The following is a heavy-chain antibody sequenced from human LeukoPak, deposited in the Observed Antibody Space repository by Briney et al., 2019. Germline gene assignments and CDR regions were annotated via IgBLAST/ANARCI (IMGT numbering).Heavy chain of an antibody. CDR1: GGSISSGGYS. CDR3: ARGGTLTAGAFDI. CDR2: IYYSGST. Sequence: SETLSLTCAVSGGSISSGGYSWSWIRQPPGKGLEWIGYIYYSGSTYYNPSLKSRVTISVDTSKNQFSLKLSSVTAADTAVYYCARGGTLTAGAFDIWGQGTMVTVSS. D-gene: IGHD3-16*01. V-gene: IGHV4-30-4*07. J-gene: IGHJ3*02.